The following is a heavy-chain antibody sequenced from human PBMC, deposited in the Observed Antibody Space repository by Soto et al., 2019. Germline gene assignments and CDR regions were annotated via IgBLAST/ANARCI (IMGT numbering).Heavy chain of an antibody. CDR2: ISSSSSTI. CDR3: AAGPDIVVVPAALNDY. CDR1: GFTFSSYS. V-gene: IGHV3-48*01. Sequence: GGSLRLSCAASGFTFSSYSMNWVRQAPGKGLEWVSYISSSSSTIYYADSVKGRFTISRDNAKNSLYLQMNSLRAEDTAVYYCAAGPDIVVVPAALNDYWGQGTLVTVSS. J-gene: IGHJ4*02. D-gene: IGHD2-2*01.